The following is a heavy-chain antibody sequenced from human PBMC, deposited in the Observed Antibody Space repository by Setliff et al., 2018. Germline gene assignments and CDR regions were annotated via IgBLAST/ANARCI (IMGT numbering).Heavy chain of an antibody. J-gene: IGHJ5*02. D-gene: IGHD6-13*01. V-gene: IGHV1-3*04. CDR1: GYTFTNYA. CDR3: ARVRSSSWLVVNWFDP. CDR2: INTGNANT. Sequence: GASVKVSCKASGYTFTNYAIHWVRQAPGQRPEWMGWINTGNANTKYSQKFQGRVTITRDASASTAYMELSSLRSEDTAVYYCARVRSSSWLVVNWFDPWGQGTLVTVSS.